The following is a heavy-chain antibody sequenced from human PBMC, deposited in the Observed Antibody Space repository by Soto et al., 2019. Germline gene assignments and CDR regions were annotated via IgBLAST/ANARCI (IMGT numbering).Heavy chain of an antibody. CDR1: GGTFSSYT. V-gene: IGHV1-69*04. CDR3: ARDLASKGFDP. J-gene: IGHJ5*02. Sequence: ASVKVSCKASGGTFSSYTISWVRQAPGQGLEWMGRIIPILGIANYAQKFQGRVTITADKSTSTAYMELSSLRSEDTAVYYCARDLASKGFDPWGQGTLVTSPQ. CDR2: IIPILGIA.